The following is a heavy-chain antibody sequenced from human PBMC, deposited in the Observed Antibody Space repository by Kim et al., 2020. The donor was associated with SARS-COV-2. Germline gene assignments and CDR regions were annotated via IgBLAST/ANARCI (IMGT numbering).Heavy chain of an antibody. CDR1: GGSFSGYY. J-gene: IGHJ6*03. V-gene: IGHV4-34*01. CDR2: INHSGST. Sequence: SETLSLTCAVYGGSFSGYYWSWIRQPPGKGLEWIGEINHSGSTNYNPSLKSRVTISVDTSKNQFSLKLSSVTAADTAVYYCARSFCSSTSCYTEGYYYY. D-gene: IGHD2-2*02. CDR3: ARSFCSSTSCYTEGYYYY.